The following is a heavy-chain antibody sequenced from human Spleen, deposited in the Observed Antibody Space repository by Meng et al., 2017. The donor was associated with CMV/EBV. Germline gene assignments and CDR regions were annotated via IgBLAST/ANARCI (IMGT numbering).Heavy chain of an antibody. CDR3: ARGGSYYDYYYGMDV. V-gene: IGHV3-74*01. Sequence: GESLKISCAVSGFTFSSYWMHWVRQAPGKGLVWVSRINSDGSSTSYADSVKGRFTISRDNAKNTLYLQMNSLRAEDTAVYYCARGGSYYDYYYGMDVWGQGTTVTVSS. D-gene: IGHD1-26*01. J-gene: IGHJ6*02. CDR2: INSDGSST. CDR1: GFTFSSYW.